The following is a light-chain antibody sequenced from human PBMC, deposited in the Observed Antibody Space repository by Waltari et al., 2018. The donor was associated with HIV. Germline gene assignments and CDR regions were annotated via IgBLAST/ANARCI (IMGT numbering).Light chain of an antibody. Sequence: QSVLPQPPSVSGAPGQRVTISCTGNSSTIGAGYDVHWYQQLPGKAPKLLISDNTNRPSGVPDRFSGSKSGTSASLAITGLRAEDEADYYCQSYPASLTVSLIFGGGTRLTVL. J-gene: IGLJ2*01. CDR1: SSTIGAGYD. V-gene: IGLV1-40*01. CDR2: DNT. CDR3: QSYPASLTVSLI.